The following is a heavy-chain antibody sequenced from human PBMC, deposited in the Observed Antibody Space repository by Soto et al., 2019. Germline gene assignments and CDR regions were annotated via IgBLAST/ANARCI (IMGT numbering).Heavy chain of an antibody. CDR3: ARDDPIFGAIPRMDI. J-gene: IGHJ6*02. CDR2: ITTSSSRNI. V-gene: IGHV3-21*02. Sequence: EVQLVESGEGLVKPGGSLRLSCSASGFPFSSYTMYWVRQAPGKGLEWVSSITTSSSRNIFYADSLKGRFTISRDNANNILYLQMNNLRVEDTAVYYCARDDPIFGAIPRMDIWGQGTTVTVSS. D-gene: IGHD3-3*01. CDR1: GFPFSSYT.